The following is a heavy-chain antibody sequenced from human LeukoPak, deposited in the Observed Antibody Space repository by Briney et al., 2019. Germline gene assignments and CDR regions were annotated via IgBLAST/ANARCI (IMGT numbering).Heavy chain of an antibody. J-gene: IGHJ4*02. V-gene: IGHV1-2*02. CDR2: INPNSGGT. CDR1: GYIFTGYY. D-gene: IGHD1-26*01. Sequence: ASVKVSCKASGYIFTGYYMHWVRQAPGQGLEWMGWINPNSGGTNSAQKFQGRVTMTRDTSISAAYMELSRLTSDDTAVYYCARHPYSGSYHFDYWGQGTLVTVSS. CDR3: ARHPYSGSYHFDY.